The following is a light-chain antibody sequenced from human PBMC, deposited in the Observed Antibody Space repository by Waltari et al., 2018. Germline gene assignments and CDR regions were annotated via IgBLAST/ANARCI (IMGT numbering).Light chain of an antibody. J-gene: IGKJ1*01. CDR2: DPS. CDR3: QKYVRLPVT. V-gene: IGKV3-20*01. Sequence: IVLTQSPGTLSLSPGERANLSCRASQSVGKSLAWYQQKSGQAPRRLIHDPSTRAPGTPDRFSASGFGTDFSLTISRLEPEDFAVYYCQKYVRLPVTFGQGTKVEIK. CDR1: QSVGKS.